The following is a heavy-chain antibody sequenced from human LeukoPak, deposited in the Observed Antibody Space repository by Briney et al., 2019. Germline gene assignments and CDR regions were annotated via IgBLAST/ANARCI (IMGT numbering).Heavy chain of an antibody. CDR2: ISGSGGDT. CDR3: AKTTDGYSSGRSPGWPIDY. D-gene: IGHD6-19*01. CDR1: GFTFRSYA. Sequence: GGSLRLSCAASGFTFRSYAIYWVRRAPGKGLEWVSGISGSGGDTYFADSVRGRFTISRDNSKNTVFLQMDSLRAEDTAVYYCAKTTDGYSSGRSPGWPIDYWGQGTLVTVSS. J-gene: IGHJ4*02. V-gene: IGHV3-23*01.